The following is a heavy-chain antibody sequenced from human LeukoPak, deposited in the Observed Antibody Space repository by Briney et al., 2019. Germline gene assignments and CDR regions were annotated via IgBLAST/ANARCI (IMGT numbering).Heavy chain of an antibody. V-gene: IGHV4-59*02. CDR3: ARGFSSGWNGRVSFDP. J-gene: IGHJ5*02. D-gene: IGHD1-1*01. CDR1: GGSVSSYY. CDR2: FYHSGGT. Sequence: SETLSLTRTVFGGSVSSYYWNWIRQPPGKGLEWIGFFYHSGGTHYNPSLKSRVTISLDTSKNQLSLNLNSVTAADTAVYYCARGFSSGWNGRVSFDPWGQGTLVTVSS.